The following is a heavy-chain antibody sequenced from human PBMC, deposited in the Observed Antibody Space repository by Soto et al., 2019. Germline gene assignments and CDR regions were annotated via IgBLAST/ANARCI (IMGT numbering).Heavy chain of an antibody. CDR1: GFSLSTSGVG. Sequence: QITLKESGPTLVKPTQTLTLTCTFSGFSLSTSGVGVGWIRQPPGKALEWLALIYWDDDKRHSQSRKSRLTITKDTSKNQVVLTMTNMDTVDTATYYCVPFKGRYCSSTSCYEGVNWFDPWGQGTLVTVSS. D-gene: IGHD2-2*01. CDR3: VPFKGRYCSSTSCYEGVNWFDP. V-gene: IGHV2-5*02. J-gene: IGHJ5*02. CDR2: IYWDDDK.